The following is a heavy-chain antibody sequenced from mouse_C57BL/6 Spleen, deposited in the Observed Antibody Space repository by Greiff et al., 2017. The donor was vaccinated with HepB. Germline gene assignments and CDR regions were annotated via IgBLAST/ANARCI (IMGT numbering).Heavy chain of an antibody. CDR2: ISYDGSN. Sequence: DVKLQESGPGLVKPSQSLSLTCSVTGYSITSGYYWNWIRQFPGNKLEWMGYISYDGSNNYNPSLKNRISITRDTSKNQFFLKLNSVTTEDTATYYCARPGSSGYGDYYAMDYWGQGTSVTVSS. V-gene: IGHV3-6*01. CDR3: ARPGSSGYGDYYAMDY. J-gene: IGHJ4*01. D-gene: IGHD3-2*02. CDR1: GYSITSGYY.